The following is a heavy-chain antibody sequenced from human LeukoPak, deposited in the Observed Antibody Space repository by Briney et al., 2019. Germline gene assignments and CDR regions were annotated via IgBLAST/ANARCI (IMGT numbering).Heavy chain of an antibody. V-gene: IGHV3-21*01. D-gene: IGHD6-6*01. CDR1: GFTFSSYS. CDR3: ARVRYSSSSHWFDP. J-gene: IGHJ5*02. Sequence: GGSLRLSSAASGFTFSSYSMNWVRQAPGKGLEWVSSISSSSSYIYYADSVKGRFTISRDNAKNSLYLQMNSLRAEDTAVYYCARVRYSSSSHWFDPWGQGTLVTVSS. CDR2: ISSSSSYI.